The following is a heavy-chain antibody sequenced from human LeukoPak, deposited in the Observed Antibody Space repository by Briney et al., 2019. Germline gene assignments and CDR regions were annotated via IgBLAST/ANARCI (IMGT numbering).Heavy chain of an antibody. CDR3: AKDLDIVATITGN. V-gene: IGHV3-23*01. J-gene: IGHJ4*02. D-gene: IGHD5-12*01. CDR1: GFTFSSYA. Sequence: GGSLRLSCAASGFTFSSYAMSWVRQAPGKGLEWVSGVSGSGGSTYYADSVKGRFTISRDNSKNTLYLQMNSLRAEDMAVYYCAKDLDIVATITGNWGQGTLVTVSS. CDR2: VSGSGGST.